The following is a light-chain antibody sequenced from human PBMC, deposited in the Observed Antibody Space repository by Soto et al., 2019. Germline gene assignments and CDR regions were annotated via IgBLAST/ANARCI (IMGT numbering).Light chain of an antibody. V-gene: IGKV1-5*01. CDR2: AAS. J-gene: IGKJ5*01. CDR3: QHFKSIPIT. Sequence: DIQMTQSPSTLPASVGDRVTITYRASQSLSNWLAWYQQKPGTAPKLLIYAASTLYGGVPARFSGSGSGTEFTLTISSLQPEDFATYYCQHFKSIPITFGQGTRLEIK. CDR1: QSLSNW.